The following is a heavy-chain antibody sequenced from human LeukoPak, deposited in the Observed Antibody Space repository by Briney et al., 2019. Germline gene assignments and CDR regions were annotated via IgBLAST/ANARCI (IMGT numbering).Heavy chain of an antibody. V-gene: IGHV4-38-2*02. CDR2: IYHSGST. CDR1: GYSISSGYY. Sequence: PSETLSLTCAVSGYSISSGYYWGWIRQPPGKGLEWIGSIYHSGSTYCNPSLKSRVTISVDTSKNQFSLKLSSVTAADTAVYYCARDSRRYYYGSGSYYIDYWGQGTLVTVSS. J-gene: IGHJ4*02. D-gene: IGHD3-10*01. CDR3: ARDSRRYYYGSGSYYIDY.